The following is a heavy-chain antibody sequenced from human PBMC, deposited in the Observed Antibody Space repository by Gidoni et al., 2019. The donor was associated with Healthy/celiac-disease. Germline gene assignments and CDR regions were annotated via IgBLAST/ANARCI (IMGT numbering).Heavy chain of an antibody. J-gene: IGHJ6*02. CDR3: ARDLVTMVRGDPLSARPGYYYGMDV. CDR2: ISSSSRTI. Sequence: EVQLVESGGGLVQPGGSLRLSCAASGFTFSSYSMNWVRQAPGKGLAWVSYISSSSRTIYYADSVKGRFTISRDNAKNSLYLQMNSLRAEDTAVYYCARDLVTMVRGDPLSARPGYYYGMDVWGQGTTVTVSS. V-gene: IGHV3-48*01. D-gene: IGHD3-10*01. CDR1: GFTFSSYS.